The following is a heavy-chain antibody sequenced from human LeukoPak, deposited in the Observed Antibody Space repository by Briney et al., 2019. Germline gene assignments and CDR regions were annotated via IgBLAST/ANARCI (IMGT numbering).Heavy chain of an antibody. CDR2: INWNRDTI. CDR3: TKDRQADDFDI. CDR1: GFTFDNYA. V-gene: IGHV3-9*01. J-gene: IGHJ3*02. Sequence: GGSLRLSCAASGFTFDNYAMHWVRQAPGNGLEWVSGINWNRDTIAYADSVKGRFTISRDNAKNSLYLQMNSLRPEDTALYYCTKDRQADDFDIWGQGTMVTVSS.